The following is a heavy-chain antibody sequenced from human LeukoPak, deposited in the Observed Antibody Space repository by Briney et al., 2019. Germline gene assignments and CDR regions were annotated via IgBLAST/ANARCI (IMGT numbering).Heavy chain of an antibody. J-gene: IGHJ3*02. Sequence: KSGGSLRLSCAASGFTFSDYYMSWIRQAQGKGLEWVSYIISSGSTIYYADSVRGRFTISRDNAKNSLYLQMNSLRAEDTAVYYCARLSVTGPEHDAFDIWGQGTMVTVSS. CDR3: ARLSVTGPEHDAFDI. CDR2: IISSGSTI. CDR1: GFTFSDYY. V-gene: IGHV3-11*04. D-gene: IGHD1/OR15-1a*01.